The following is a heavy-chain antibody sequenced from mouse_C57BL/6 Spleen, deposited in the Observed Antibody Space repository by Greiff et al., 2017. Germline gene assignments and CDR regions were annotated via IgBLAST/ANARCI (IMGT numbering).Heavy chain of an antibody. Sequence: QVHVKQPGAELVMPGASVKLSCKASGYTFTSYWMHWVKQRPGQGLEWIGEIDPSDSYTNYNQKFKGKSTLTVDKSSSTAYMQLSSLTSEDSAVYYCARGSKPYAMDYWGQGTSVTVSS. D-gene: IGHD2-5*01. CDR2: IDPSDSYT. J-gene: IGHJ4*01. CDR3: ARGSKPYAMDY. V-gene: IGHV1-69*01. CDR1: GYTFTSYW.